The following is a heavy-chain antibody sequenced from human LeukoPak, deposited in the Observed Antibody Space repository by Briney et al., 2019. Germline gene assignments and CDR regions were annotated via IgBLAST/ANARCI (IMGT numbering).Heavy chain of an antibody. D-gene: IGHD3-22*01. J-gene: IGHJ3*01. CDR2: INTNTGNP. CDR1: GYTFTSFT. CDR3: ARDTRGFYDTNDYYRFFGHALDL. V-gene: IGHV7-4-1*02. Sequence: ASVKVSCKASGYTFTSFTLNWVRQAPGQGLEWMGYINTNTGNPTYAQGFTGRFVFSLDTSVSTSYLQINSLEAEDTAIYYCARDTRGFYDTNDYYRFFGHALDLWGQGTMVSVSS.